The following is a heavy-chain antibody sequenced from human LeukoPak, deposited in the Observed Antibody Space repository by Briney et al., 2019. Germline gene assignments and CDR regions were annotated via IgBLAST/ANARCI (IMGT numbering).Heavy chain of an antibody. CDR2: ISSSSSYI. V-gene: IGHV3-21*01. CDR3: ARDSGGEMATSHDY. J-gene: IGHJ4*02. CDR1: GFTFSSYS. D-gene: IGHD5-24*01. Sequence: PGGSLRLSCAASGFTFSSYSMNWVRQAPGKGLEWVSSISSSSSYIYYADSVKGRFTISRDNAKNSLYLQMNSLRAEDTAVYYCARDSGGEMATSHDYWGQGTLVTVSS.